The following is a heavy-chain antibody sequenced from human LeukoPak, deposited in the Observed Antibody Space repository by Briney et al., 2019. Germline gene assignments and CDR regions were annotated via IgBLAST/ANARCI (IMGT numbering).Heavy chain of an antibody. Sequence: WETLSLTCTVSGGSISSCYWSWIRQHPGKGLEWIGYIYYSGSTYYNPSLQSRVTISVDTSKNQFSLKLSSVTAADTAVYYCARLGITMVRGVYYYYGMDVWGQGTTVTVSS. D-gene: IGHD3-10*01. J-gene: IGHJ6*02. V-gene: IGHV4-59*08. CDR2: IYYSGST. CDR3: ARLGITMVRGVYYYYGMDV. CDR1: GGSISSCY.